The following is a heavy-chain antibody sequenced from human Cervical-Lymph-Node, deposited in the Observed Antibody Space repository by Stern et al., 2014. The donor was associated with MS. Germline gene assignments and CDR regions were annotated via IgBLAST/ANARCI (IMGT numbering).Heavy chain of an antibody. V-gene: IGHV1-69*06. CDR1: GGSFSSIE. CDR3: VRDQGGIADS. CDR2: ISPLFGTT. Sequence: VQLVESGAEVKKPGSSVKVSCEASGGSFSSIEISWVRQAPGHGLEWVGGISPLFGTTNYAQKVQGRVPIIADISTSTVVMELRSLRSEDTAVYYCVRDQGGIADSWGQGTLVTVSS. J-gene: IGHJ5*01. D-gene: IGHD6-13*01.